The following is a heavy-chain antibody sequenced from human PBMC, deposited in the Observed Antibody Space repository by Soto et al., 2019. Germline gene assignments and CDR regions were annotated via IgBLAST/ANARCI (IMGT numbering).Heavy chain of an antibody. V-gene: IGHV3-74*01. Sequence: EVQLVESGGGLVQPGGSLRLSCAASGFLFSTYWMFWVRQVPRKGLLWVSRIKSDGSSTSYADSVKGRFTISRDNTKNPLYVQMTSLRAEDTAVYYCAIGGGDYNYFDHWGQGILVTVSS. J-gene: IGHJ4*02. CDR2: IKSDGSST. D-gene: IGHD2-21*01. CDR1: GFLFSTYW. CDR3: AIGGGDYNYFDH.